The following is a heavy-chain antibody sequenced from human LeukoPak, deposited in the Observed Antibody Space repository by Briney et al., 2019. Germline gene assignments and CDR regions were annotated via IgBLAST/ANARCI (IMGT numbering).Heavy chain of an antibody. D-gene: IGHD1-26*01. V-gene: IGHV3-23*01. CDR2: ISGSGGST. CDR1: GFTFSSYA. CDR3: AKDRRYGSYSQHFWGFDY. Sequence: GGSLRLSCAASGFTFSSYAMSWVRQAPGKGLEWVSAISGSGGSTYYADSVKGRFTISRDNSKNTLYLQMNSLRAEDTAVYYCAKDRRYGSYSQHFWGFDYWGQGTLVTVSS. J-gene: IGHJ4*02.